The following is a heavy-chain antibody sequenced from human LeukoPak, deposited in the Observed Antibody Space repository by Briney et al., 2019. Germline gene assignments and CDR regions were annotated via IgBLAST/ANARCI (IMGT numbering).Heavy chain of an antibody. D-gene: IGHD6-13*01. V-gene: IGHV3-21*01. CDR1: GFTFSSYS. Sequence: GGSLRLSCAASGFTFSSYSMNWVRQAPGKGLEWVSSISSSSSYIYYADSVKGRFTISRDNSKNTLYLQMNSLRAEDTAVYYCARGGYSSSWYDYWGQGTLVTVSS. CDR2: ISSSSSYI. CDR3: ARGGYSSSWYDY. J-gene: IGHJ4*02.